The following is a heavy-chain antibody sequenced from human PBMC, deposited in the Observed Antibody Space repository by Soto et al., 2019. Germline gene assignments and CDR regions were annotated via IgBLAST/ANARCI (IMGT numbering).Heavy chain of an antibody. CDR1: GYSFTSYW. D-gene: IGHD2-2*02. V-gene: IGHV5-10-1*01. CDR3: ARHCSSTSCYIHNWFDP. Sequence: GESLKISCKGSGYSFTSYWISWVRQMPGKGLEWMGRIDPSDSYTNYSPSFQGHVTISADKSISTACLQWSSLKASDTAMYYCARHCSSTSCYIHNWFDPWGQGTLVTVSS. CDR2: IDPSDSYT. J-gene: IGHJ5*02.